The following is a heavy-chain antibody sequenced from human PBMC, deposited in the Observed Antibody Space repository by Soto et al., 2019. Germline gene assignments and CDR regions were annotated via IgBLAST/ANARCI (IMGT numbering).Heavy chain of an antibody. CDR1: GYSISSGYY. V-gene: IGHV4-38-2*02. J-gene: IGHJ6*02. D-gene: IGHD5-18*01. Sequence: SETLSLTCAVSGYSISSGYYWGWIRQPPAKGLEWIGSIYHSGSTYYNTSLQSRVTISVDTYKNQFSLKLSSVTAADPAVYYCARDQGGYSYGAEPYYYYGMDVWGQGTTVTVSS. CDR3: ARDQGGYSYGAEPYYYYGMDV. CDR2: IYHSGST.